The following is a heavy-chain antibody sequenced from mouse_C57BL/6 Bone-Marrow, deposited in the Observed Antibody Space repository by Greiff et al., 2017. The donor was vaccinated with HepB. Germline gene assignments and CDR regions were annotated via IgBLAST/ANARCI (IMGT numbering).Heavy chain of an antibody. J-gene: IGHJ3*01. V-gene: IGHV1-26*01. CDR3: ASKRFAY. CDR1: GYTFTDYY. Sequence: VQLQQSGPELVKPGASVKISCKASGYTFTDYYMNGVKQSHGKSLEWIGDINPNNGGTSYNQKFKGKATLTVDKSSSTAYMELRSLTSEDSAVYYCASKRFAYWAQGTLVTVSA. CDR2: INPNNGGT.